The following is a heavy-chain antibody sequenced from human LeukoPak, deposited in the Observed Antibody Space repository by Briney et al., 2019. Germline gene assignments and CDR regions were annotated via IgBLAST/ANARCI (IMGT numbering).Heavy chain of an antibody. CDR2: TYYRSTWYN. CDR1: GDSVSSNSVT. Sequence: SQTLSLTCAISGDSVSSNSVTWNWIRQSPSRGLEWLGRTYYRSTWYNDYAVSVRGRITVNPDTSKIQFSLHLNSVTPEDTAVYYCARRLTQYDCFDPWGQGILVTVSS. V-gene: IGHV6-1*01. J-gene: IGHJ5*02. D-gene: IGHD2-2*01. CDR3: ARRLTQYDCFDP.